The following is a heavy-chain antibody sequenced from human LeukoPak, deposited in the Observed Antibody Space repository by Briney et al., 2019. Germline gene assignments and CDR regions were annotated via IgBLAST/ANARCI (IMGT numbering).Heavy chain of an antibody. J-gene: IGHJ3*02. CDR1: GFTFSSYW. V-gene: IGHV3-74*01. CDR3: ARVSSSWDDAFDI. D-gene: IGHD6-13*01. Sequence: GGSLRLSCAASGFTFSSYWMHWVRQAPGKGLVWVSRINSDGSSTSYADPVKGRFTISRDNAKNTLYLQMNSLRAEDTAVYYCARVSSSWDDAFDIWGQGTMVTVSS. CDR2: INSDGSST.